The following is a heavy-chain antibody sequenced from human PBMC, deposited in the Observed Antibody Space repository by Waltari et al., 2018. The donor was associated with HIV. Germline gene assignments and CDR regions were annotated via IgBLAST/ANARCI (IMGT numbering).Heavy chain of an antibody. Sequence: QVQLVEAGGGVVQPGRSLRLSCAASGFTFSSYGMHWVRQATGKGLEWVAVISYDGSNKYDADSVKGLFTIARDNSKNTLYLQMNSLRAEDTAVYYCAKDPYYYDSSGYADYFDYWGQGTLVTVSS. V-gene: IGHV3-30*18. D-gene: IGHD3-22*01. CDR3: AKDPYYYDSSGYADYFDY. J-gene: IGHJ4*02. CDR1: GFTFSSYG. CDR2: ISYDGSNK.